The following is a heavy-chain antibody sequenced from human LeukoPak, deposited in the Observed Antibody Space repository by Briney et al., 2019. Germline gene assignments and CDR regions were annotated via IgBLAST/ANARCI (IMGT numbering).Heavy chain of an antibody. CDR2: ISSPSTTI. V-gene: IGHV3-48*04. D-gene: IGHD1-14*01. J-gene: IGHJ4*02. CDR3: ATSTPDLFDY. Sequence: GGSLILSCAASGISFSTYSMNWVRQAPGKGLEWIAYISSPSTTIHYADSVKGRFTIFRDNGKNLLYLQMDSLRAEDTAVYFCATSTPDLFDYWGQGIVVAVSS. CDR1: GISFSTYS.